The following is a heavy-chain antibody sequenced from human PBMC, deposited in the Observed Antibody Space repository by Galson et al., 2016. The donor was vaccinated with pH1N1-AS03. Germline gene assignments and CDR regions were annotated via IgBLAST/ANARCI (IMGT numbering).Heavy chain of an antibody. CDR3: ARARGGGDAWSQDV. J-gene: IGHJ6*02. CDR2: ISFTSDYR. Sequence: SLRLSCAASGFSLSDYYMTWIRQAPGKGLEWVAYISFTSDYRHYADSVKGRFTISRDNAKDSLYLQMDSLRVEDTAVYYGARARGGGDAWSQDVWGQGTTVTVSS. D-gene: IGHD2-21*02. CDR1: GFSLSDYY. V-gene: IGHV3-11*03.